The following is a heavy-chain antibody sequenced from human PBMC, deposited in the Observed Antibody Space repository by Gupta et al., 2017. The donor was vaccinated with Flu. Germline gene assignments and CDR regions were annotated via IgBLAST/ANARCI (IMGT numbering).Heavy chain of an antibody. D-gene: IGHD1-26*01. J-gene: IGHJ4*02. CDR1: GGSISSSSYY. Sequence: QLQLPESGPGLVKPSETLSLTCTVSGGSISSSSYYWGWIRQPPGKGLEWIGSIYYSGSTDYNPYLKSRVTISVDTSKNQFSLKLSSVTAADTAVYYCARSDREAVGATGHDYWGQGTLVTVSS. V-gene: IGHV4-39*01. CDR2: IYYSGST. CDR3: ARSDREAVGATGHDY.